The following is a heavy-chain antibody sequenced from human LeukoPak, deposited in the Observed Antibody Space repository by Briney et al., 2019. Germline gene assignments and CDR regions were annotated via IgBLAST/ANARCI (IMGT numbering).Heavy chain of an antibody. CDR1: GGTFSSYA. J-gene: IGHJ5*02. D-gene: IGHD2-2*01. CDR2: IIPIFGTA. Sequence: SVKVSCKASGGTFSSYAISWVRQAPGQGLEWMGGIIPIFGTANYAQKFQGRVTITADESTSTAYMELSSLRSEDTAVYYCASLGVVPAASNWFDPWGQGTLVTVSS. V-gene: IGHV1-69*13. CDR3: ASLGVVPAASNWFDP.